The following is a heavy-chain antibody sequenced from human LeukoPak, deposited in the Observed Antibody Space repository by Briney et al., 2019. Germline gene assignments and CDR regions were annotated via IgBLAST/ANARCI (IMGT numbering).Heavy chain of an antibody. CDR1: GDSISNDHW. D-gene: IGHD2-15*01. V-gene: IGHV4-4*02. CDR3: ARAGHHCLDY. Sequence: PSGTLSLTCAVSGDSISNDHWWSWVRQSPGKGLEWIGEIHQSESTNYNPSFESRLTISVDKSKNQFSLKLRSVTAADTAVYYCARAGHHCLDYLGQGTLVPVSS. CDR2: IHQSEST. J-gene: IGHJ4*02.